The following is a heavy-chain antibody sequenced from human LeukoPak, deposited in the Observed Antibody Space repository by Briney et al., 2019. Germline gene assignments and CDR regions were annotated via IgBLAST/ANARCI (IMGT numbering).Heavy chain of an antibody. D-gene: IGHD3-22*01. Sequence: ASVKVSCKASGYTFTSYGISWVRQAPGQGLEWMGWINAGNGNTKYSQKFQGRVTITRDTSASTAYMELSSLRSEDTAVYYCARPYYYDSSGYYYTYWGQGTLVTVSS. CDR3: ARPYYYDSSGYYYTY. J-gene: IGHJ4*02. V-gene: IGHV1-3*01. CDR2: INAGNGNT. CDR1: GYTFTSYG.